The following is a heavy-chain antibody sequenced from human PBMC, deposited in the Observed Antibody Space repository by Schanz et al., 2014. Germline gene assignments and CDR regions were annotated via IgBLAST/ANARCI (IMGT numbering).Heavy chain of an antibody. CDR1: GFTLTSYA. CDR3: AKIRYDSSGYYLPYYGMDV. Sequence: EVQLVESGGGLVQPGGSLRLSCEASGFTLTSYALTWVRQAPGKGLEWVAGISGSGGSTDYADSVKGRFIIPRDNSKNTLYLQMNSLRAEDTAVYYCAKIRYDSSGYYLPYYGMDVWGQGTTVIVSS. V-gene: IGHV3-23*04. CDR2: ISGSGGST. D-gene: IGHD3-22*01. J-gene: IGHJ6*02.